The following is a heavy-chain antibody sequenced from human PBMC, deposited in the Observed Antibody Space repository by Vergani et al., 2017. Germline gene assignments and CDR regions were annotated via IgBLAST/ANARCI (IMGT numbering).Heavy chain of an antibody. CDR3: GRDSYNSGYYYGMDA. V-gene: IGHV1-69*13. D-gene: IGHD3-10*01. Sequence: QVQLVQSGAEVKKPGSSMKVSCKASGGTFGTYGITWVRQAPGQGLEWLGRIIPMFGTTNYAQKFQGRVTIIADKSTSTFYMQLSSLKSEDTAKYYCGRDSYNSGYYYGMDAWAQGTTVTVSS. CDR1: GGTFGTYG. CDR2: IIPMFGTT. J-gene: IGHJ6*02.